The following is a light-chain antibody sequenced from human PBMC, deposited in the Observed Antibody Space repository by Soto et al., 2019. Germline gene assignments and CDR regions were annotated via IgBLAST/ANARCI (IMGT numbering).Light chain of an antibody. CDR2: GAS. V-gene: IGKV3-20*01. J-gene: IGKJ5*01. CDR1: QSVNSR. Sequence: EIVMTQSPGTLSLSPGARAPLSCRASQSVNSRLAWYQHQPGQAPRLLISGASSRATGIPDRFSGSGSATDFTLTISRLEPEDFALYYCQHYGRSPITFGQGTRLEIK. CDR3: QHYGRSPIT.